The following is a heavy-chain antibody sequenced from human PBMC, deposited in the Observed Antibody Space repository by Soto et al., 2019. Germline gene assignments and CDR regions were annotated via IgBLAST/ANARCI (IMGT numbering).Heavy chain of an antibody. CDR3: ARDQGVAAAGITWFDP. D-gene: IGHD6-13*01. J-gene: IGHJ5*02. Sequence: SETLSLTXTVSGASMNSYHWSWIRQPAGKGLEWIGHIHSSGSTNYNPSLKSRVTMSVDTSKNQFSLRLMSLTAADTAVYYCARDQGVAAAGITWFDPWGQGSLVTVSS. CDR1: GASMNSYH. CDR2: IHSSGST. V-gene: IGHV4-4*07.